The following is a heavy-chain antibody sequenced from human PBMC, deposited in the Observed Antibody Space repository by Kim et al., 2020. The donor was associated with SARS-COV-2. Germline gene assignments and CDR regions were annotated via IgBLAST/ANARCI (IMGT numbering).Heavy chain of an antibody. CDR2: ISSSGSTI. CDR1: GFTFSSYE. J-gene: IGHJ4*02. V-gene: IGHV3-48*03. D-gene: IGHD6-19*01. Sequence: GGSLRLSCAASGFTFSSYEMNWVRQAPGKGLEWVSYISSSGSTIYYADSVKGRFTISRDNTKNSLYLQMNSLRAEDTAVYYCARDRGGEWLVLGFPGEFDYWGQGTLVTVSS. CDR3: ARDRGGEWLVLGFPGEFDY.